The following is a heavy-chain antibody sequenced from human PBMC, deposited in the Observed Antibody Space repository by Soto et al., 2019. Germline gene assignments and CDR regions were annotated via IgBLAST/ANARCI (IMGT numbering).Heavy chain of an antibody. CDR2: ISSSGSTI. V-gene: IGHV3-11*01. D-gene: IGHD3-9*01. CDR3: ARGRYFDWLLPDFDY. J-gene: IGHJ4*02. Sequence: GGSLRLSCAASGFTFSDYYMSWIRQAPGKGLEWVSYISSSGSTIYYADSVKGRFTISRDNAKNSLYLQMNSLRAEDTAVYYCARGRYFDWLLPDFDYWGQGTLVTVSS. CDR1: GFTFSDYY.